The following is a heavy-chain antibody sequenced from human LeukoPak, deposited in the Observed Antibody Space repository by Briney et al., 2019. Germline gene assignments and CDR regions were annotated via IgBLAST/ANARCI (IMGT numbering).Heavy chain of an antibody. Sequence: SVKVSCKASGGTFSSYAISRVRQAPGQGLEWMGGIIPIFGTANYAQKFQGRVTITADESTSTAYMELSSLRSEDTAVYYCARGPPYCSSTSCYLNWFDPWGQGTLVTVSS. V-gene: IGHV1-69*13. CDR3: ARGPPYCSSTSCYLNWFDP. CDR1: GGTFSSYA. CDR2: IIPIFGTA. D-gene: IGHD2-2*01. J-gene: IGHJ5*02.